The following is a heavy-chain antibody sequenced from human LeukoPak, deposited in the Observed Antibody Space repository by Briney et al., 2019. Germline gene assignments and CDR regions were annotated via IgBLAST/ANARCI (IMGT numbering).Heavy chain of an antibody. CDR3: GKGGYYDSRGPPDY. D-gene: IGHD3-22*01. J-gene: IGHJ4*02. V-gene: IGHV3-9*01. CDR2: ISWNSGNI. CDR1: GFTFDDYA. Sequence: PGRSLRLSCVASGFTFDDYAMHWVRQAPGKGLEWVSGISWNSGNIDYVDSVKGRFTISRDNAKSSLYLQMHSLRAEDTALYYCGKGGYYDSRGPPDYWGQGSLVTVSS.